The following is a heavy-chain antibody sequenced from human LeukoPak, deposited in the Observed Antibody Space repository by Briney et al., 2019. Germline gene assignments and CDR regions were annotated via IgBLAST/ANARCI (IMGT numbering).Heavy chain of an antibody. CDR2: ISAYNGNT. Sequence: GASVKVSCKASGYTFTSYGVSWVRQAPGQGLEWMGWISAYNGNTNYAQKLQGRVTMTTDTSTSTAYMELRSLRSDDTAVYYCARDSYCSSTSCYNRAFDIWGQGTMVTVSS. J-gene: IGHJ3*02. D-gene: IGHD2-2*02. V-gene: IGHV1-18*01. CDR3: ARDSYCSSTSCYNRAFDI. CDR1: GYTFTSYG.